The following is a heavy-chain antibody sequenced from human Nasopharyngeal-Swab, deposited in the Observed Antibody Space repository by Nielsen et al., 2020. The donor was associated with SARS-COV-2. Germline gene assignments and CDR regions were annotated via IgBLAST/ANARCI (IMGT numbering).Heavy chain of an antibody. D-gene: IGHD2-15*01. CDR3: SRCGGSCYTGKDY. CDR2: IRSKGNSYAT. J-gene: IGHJ4*02. CDR1: WFIFSYSA. V-gene: IGHV3-73*01. Sequence: GASLNTSCAASWFIFSYSALHWVRQASREGLEWVGRIRSKGNSYATEYAASVEGRFTISRDDSKNTAYLQMNSLMTEDTAVYYCSRCGGSCYTGKDYWGQGTLVTVSS.